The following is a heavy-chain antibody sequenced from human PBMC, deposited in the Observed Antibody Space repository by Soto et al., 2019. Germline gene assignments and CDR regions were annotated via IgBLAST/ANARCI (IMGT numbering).Heavy chain of an antibody. Sequence: WSRRLSCLASVFTFSDFAMTWVRHVPGRGLEWVASLDGAGGSTYYAESVRGRFSISRDNSQNTLFLQMKRLTVDDTAIYYCAAPRDEYGSGVSWFTYGMDIWGQGTTVTVSS. D-gene: IGHD3-10*01. CDR3: AAPRDEYGSGVSWFTYGMDI. CDR2: LDGAGGST. CDR1: VFTFSDFA. J-gene: IGHJ6*02. V-gene: IGHV3-23*01.